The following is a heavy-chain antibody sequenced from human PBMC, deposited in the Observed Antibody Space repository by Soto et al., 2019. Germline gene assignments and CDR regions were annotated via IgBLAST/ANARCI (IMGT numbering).Heavy chain of an antibody. V-gene: IGHV4-34*01. CDR3: ASRVRAVAVTGDY. CDR2: INHSGST. Sequence: SETLSLTCAVYGGSFSGYYWSWIRQPPGKGLEWIGEINHSGSTNYNPSLKSRVTISVDTSKNQFSLKLSSVTAADTAVYYCASRVRAVAVTGDYWGQGTLVTVSS. D-gene: IGHD6-19*01. J-gene: IGHJ4*02. CDR1: GGSFSGYY.